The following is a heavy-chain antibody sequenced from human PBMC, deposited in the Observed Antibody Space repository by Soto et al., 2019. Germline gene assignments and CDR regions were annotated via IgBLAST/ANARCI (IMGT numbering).Heavy chain of an antibody. CDR1: GYNFANYW. V-gene: IGHV5-51*01. J-gene: IGHJ4*02. Sequence: GECLKISCKGSGYNFANYWIGWVRQMPGKGLEWMGIIYPGNSDTRYSPSFQGQVTISADTSISTAYLEWSSLKASDTAIYYCARHVYYDVLKKNYWGQGTLVTVS. CDR2: IYPGNSDT. CDR3: ARHVYYDVLKKNY. D-gene: IGHD3-9*01.